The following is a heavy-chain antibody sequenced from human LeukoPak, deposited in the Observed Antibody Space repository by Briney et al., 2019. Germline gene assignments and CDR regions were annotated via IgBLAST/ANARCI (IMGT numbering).Heavy chain of an antibody. D-gene: IGHD1-26*01. J-gene: IGHJ3*02. CDR3: ARAGSFRPFDI. V-gene: IGHV3-74*01. CDR1: GFTFSSYW. Sequence: GGSLTLSCAASGFTFSSYWMHWVRQAPGKGLVWVSRINSNGDSTAYADSVKGRFTISRDNAKNTLYLQMDSLRAEDTAVYYCARAGSFRPFDIWGQGTMVTVSS. CDR2: INSNGDST.